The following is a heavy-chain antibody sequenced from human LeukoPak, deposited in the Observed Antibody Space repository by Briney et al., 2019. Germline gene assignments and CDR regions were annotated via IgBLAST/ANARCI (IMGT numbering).Heavy chain of an antibody. CDR1: GFTFSGYS. Sequence: PGGSLRLSCAASGFTFSGYSMNWVRQAPGKGLEWVSSISSSSSYIYYADSVKGRFTISRDNAKNSLYLQMNSLRAEDTAVYYCARGPHHYYDSSGYPLCYYYYMDVWGKGTTVTVSS. CDR3: ARGPHHYYDSSGYPLCYYYYMDV. V-gene: IGHV3-21*01. CDR2: ISSSSSYI. D-gene: IGHD3-22*01. J-gene: IGHJ6*03.